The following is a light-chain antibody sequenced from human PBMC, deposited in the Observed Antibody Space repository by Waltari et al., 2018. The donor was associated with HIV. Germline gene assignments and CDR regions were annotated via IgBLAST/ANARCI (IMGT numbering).Light chain of an antibody. Sequence: EILMTQSPATLSVSPGERATPSCRPSQSVNSNSAWYQQKPCQTPRLLIYGTSPRATDIPARFSGSGSGTEFTLTISRLQSEDFAVYYCHHYNNWRETFGQGTKVEIK. CDR2: GTS. J-gene: IGKJ1*01. CDR3: HHYNNWRET. CDR1: QSVNSN. V-gene: IGKV3-15*01.